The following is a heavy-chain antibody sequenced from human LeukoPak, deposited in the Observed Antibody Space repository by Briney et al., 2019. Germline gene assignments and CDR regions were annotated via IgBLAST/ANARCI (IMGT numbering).Heavy chain of an antibody. CDR1: GYTFTSYG. J-gene: IGHJ3*01. V-gene: IGHV1-18*04. D-gene: IGHD2-2*01. Sequence: GASVKVSCKASGYTFTSYGISWVRQAPGQGIEWMGWIGAYNGNTNYAQKRQGRVTMTTDTSTSTAYMELRSLRSDDTAVYYCARVTIVVPARHALDVWGQGTMVTVSS. CDR3: ARVTIVVPARHALDV. CDR2: IGAYNGNT.